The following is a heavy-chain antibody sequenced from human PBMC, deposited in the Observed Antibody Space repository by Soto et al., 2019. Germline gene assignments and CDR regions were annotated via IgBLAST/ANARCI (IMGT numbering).Heavy chain of an antibody. D-gene: IGHD6-13*01. Sequence: EVQLVESGGGLVQPGGSLRLSCAASGFTFSSYWMHWVRQAPGKGLVWVSRTSSDGSSTSYADSVRGRFTTSRDNAKNTLYLQMDRLRAEDTAVYYCARVHYFPGIGPDYWGQGILVTVSS. CDR2: TSSDGSST. CDR1: GFTFSSYW. J-gene: IGHJ4*02. V-gene: IGHV3-74*01. CDR3: ARVHYFPGIGPDY.